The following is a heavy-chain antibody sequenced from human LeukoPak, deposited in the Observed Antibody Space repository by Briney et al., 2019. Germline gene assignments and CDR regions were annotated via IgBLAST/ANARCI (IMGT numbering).Heavy chain of an antibody. Sequence: GGSMRLSCAASGFTFSSYSMNWVRQAPGKGLEWVSYISSSSSTIYYADSVKGRFTISRDNAKNSLYLQMNSLRAEDTAVYYCAREVEGTTDAFDIWGQGTMVTVSS. V-gene: IGHV3-48*04. CDR3: AREVEGTTDAFDI. D-gene: IGHD1-1*01. CDR2: ISSSSSTI. CDR1: GFTFSSYS. J-gene: IGHJ3*02.